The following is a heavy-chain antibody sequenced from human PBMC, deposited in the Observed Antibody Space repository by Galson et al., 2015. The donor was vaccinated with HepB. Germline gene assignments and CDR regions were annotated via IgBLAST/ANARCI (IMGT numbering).Heavy chain of an antibody. V-gene: IGHV1-2*06. CDR1: GYTLRDYY. D-gene: IGHD5-18*01. Sequence: SVKVSCKASGYTLRDYYLHWVRQAPGQGLEWMGRINPYISDTIYAPKFHGRVAMTSDTAINTAYLEMTGLRPDDTAVYYCARPPPGYSYALDVWGQGTTVSVS. J-gene: IGHJ6*02. CDR3: ARPPPGYSYALDV. CDR2: INPYISDT.